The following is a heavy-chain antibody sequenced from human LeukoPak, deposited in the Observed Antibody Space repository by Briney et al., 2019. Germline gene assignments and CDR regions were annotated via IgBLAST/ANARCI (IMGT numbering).Heavy chain of an antibody. Sequence: SETLSLTCTVSGGSISSYYWSWIRQPPGKGLEWIGYIYYSGSTNYNPSLKSRVTISVDTSKNQFSLKLCSVTAADTAVYYCARDGGYSYGFFDYWGQGTLVTVSS. J-gene: IGHJ4*02. D-gene: IGHD5-18*01. CDR1: GGSISSYY. CDR2: IYYSGST. CDR3: ARDGGYSYGFFDY. V-gene: IGHV4-59*01.